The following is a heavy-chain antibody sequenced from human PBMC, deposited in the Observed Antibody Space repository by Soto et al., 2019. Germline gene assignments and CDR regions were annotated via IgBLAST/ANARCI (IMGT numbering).Heavy chain of an antibody. V-gene: IGHV1-24*01. J-gene: IGHJ5*02. D-gene: IGHD1-26*01. Sequence: RASVKVSCKVSGYTLTELSMHWVRQAPGKGLEWMGGFDPEDGETIYAQKFQGRVTMTEDTSTDTAYMELSSLRSEDTAVYYCATARATRADGWFDPWGQGTLVTVSS. CDR2: FDPEDGET. CDR3: ATARATRADGWFDP. CDR1: GYTLTELS.